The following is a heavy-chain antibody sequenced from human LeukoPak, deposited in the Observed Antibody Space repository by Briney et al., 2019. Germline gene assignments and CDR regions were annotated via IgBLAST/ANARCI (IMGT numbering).Heavy chain of an antibody. D-gene: IGHD2-2*01. J-gene: IGHJ6*02. Sequence: GGSLRLSCAASGLTFSSYWMSWVRQAPGKGLEWVANIMQDGSEKFYVDSVKGRFTISRDNAKNSLYLQMHSLRAEDTAVYYCARDSLYQQLSSYGMDVWGQGTTVTVSS. CDR2: IMQDGSEK. CDR1: GLTFSSYW. V-gene: IGHV3-7*01. CDR3: ARDSLYQQLSSYGMDV.